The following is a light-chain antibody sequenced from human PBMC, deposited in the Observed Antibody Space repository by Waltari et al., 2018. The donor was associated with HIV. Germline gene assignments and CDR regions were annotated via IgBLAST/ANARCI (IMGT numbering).Light chain of an antibody. CDR2: SNH. J-gene: IGLJ3*02. V-gene: IGLV1-47*01. Sequence: QPVLTRLPSVSGTPGQTVTISCSGSDSNIGTSSAYWDQVLPGTTPRLLIFSNHERPFGVPGRFSGSKSGASASLTIFGRRSEDEADYYCSTWDKTQSAQVFGGGTKLTVL. CDR3: STWDKTQSAQV. CDR1: DSNIGTSS.